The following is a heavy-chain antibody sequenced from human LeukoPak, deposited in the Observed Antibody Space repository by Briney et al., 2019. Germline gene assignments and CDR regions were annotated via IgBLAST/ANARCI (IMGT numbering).Heavy chain of an antibody. CDR1: GFTVNNIY. CDR2: IYSGGST. CDR3: ARDVYSSGWYGGFEH. D-gene: IGHD6-19*01. V-gene: IGHV3-66*01. Sequence: PGGSLRLACAASGFTVNNIYVSWVRQAPGKGLEWVSVIYSGGSTYYAASVKGRFTMSKDRSRNTLYLQMDSLRAEDTGVYYCARDVYSSGWYGGFEHWGQGALVTVSS. J-gene: IGHJ4*02.